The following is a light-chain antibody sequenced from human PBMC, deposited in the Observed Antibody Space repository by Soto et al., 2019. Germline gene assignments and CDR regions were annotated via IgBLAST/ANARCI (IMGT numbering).Light chain of an antibody. CDR3: QHYGSSPPDT. CDR2: GTS. J-gene: IGKJ2*01. CDR1: QSVSSSY. Sequence: EIVLTQSPGTLSLSLGERATLSCRASQSVSSSYVAWYQQKPGQAPTLLIFGTSSRSAGIPDRFSASGSGTDFSLPISRMEPQEFAVYYCQHYGSSPPDTFGQGTKLEIK. V-gene: IGKV3-20*01.